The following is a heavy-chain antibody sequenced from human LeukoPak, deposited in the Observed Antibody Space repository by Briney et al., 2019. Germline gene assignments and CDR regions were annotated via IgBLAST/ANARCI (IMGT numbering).Heavy chain of an antibody. D-gene: IGHD6-13*01. CDR3: AKDKYSPVRSMSEAAYYFDF. CDR2: ISSSSSYI. CDR1: GFTFSTYS. J-gene: IGHJ4*02. V-gene: IGHV3-21*04. Sequence: GGSLRLSCAASGFTFSTYSMNWVRQAPGKGLEWVSSISSSSSYIYYADSARGRFTISRDNSKNTLYLQMNSLRAEDTAVYHCAKDKYSPVRSMSEAAYYFDFWGPGTLVSVSS.